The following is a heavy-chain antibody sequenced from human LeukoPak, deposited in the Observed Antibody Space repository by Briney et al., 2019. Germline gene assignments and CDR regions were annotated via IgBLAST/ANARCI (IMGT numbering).Heavy chain of an antibody. CDR2: IYSSGST. CDR3: ARVKRGVRTSGAFDI. V-gene: IGHV4-61*05. J-gene: IGHJ3*02. CDR1: GGSISSSSYY. Sequence: SETLSLTCTVSGGSISSSSYYWGWIRQPPGKGLEWIGNIYSSGSTNYNPSLKSRVTISVDTSKNQFSLKLSSVTAADTAVYYCARVKRGVRTSGAFDIWGQGTMVTVSS. D-gene: IGHD3-10*01.